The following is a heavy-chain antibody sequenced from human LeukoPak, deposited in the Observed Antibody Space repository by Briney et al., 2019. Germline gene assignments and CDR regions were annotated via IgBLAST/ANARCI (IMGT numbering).Heavy chain of an antibody. D-gene: IGHD6-19*01. CDR3: ARVPPSYGSGWYDLYDY. CDR1: GYXFTSYY. J-gene: IGHJ4*02. V-gene: IGHV1-46*01. CDR2: LNPSDGST. Sequence: ASVKVSCKASGYXFTSYYIHWVRQAPGQGLEWMGILNPSDGSTSYAPKFQGRVTMTRDTSTSTVYMELSSLRSEDTAVYYCARVPPSYGSGWYDLYDYWGQGTLVTVSS.